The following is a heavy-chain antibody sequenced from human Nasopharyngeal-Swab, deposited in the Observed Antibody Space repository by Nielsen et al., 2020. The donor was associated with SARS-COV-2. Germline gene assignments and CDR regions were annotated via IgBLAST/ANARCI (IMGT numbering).Heavy chain of an antibody. CDR1: GGSISSYY. V-gene: IGHV4-59*08. Sequence: GSLRLSCTVSGGSISSYYWSWIRQPPGKGLEWIGYIYYSGSTNYNPSLKSRVTISVDTSKNQFSLKLSSVTAADTAVYYCARLVAAPYYYYMDVWGKGTTVSLL. J-gene: IGHJ6*03. CDR2: IYYSGST. D-gene: IGHD6-13*01. CDR3: ARLVAAPYYYYMDV.